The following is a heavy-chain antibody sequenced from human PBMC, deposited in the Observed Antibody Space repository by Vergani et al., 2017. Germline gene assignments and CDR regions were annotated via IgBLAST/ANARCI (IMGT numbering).Heavy chain of an antibody. D-gene: IGHD6-19*01. CDR2: INPNSGGT. V-gene: IGHV1-2*02. J-gene: IGHJ6*03. Sequence: QVQLVQSGAEVKKPGASVKVSCKASGYTFTGYYIHWVRQAPGQGLEWMGWINPNSGGTNYAQKFKGRVTVIRDTSISTAYMDLSRLKSDDTAVYYCARSLGSAFYYYMDVWGKGSTVTVSS. CDR1: GYTFTGYY. CDR3: ARSLGSAFYYYMDV.